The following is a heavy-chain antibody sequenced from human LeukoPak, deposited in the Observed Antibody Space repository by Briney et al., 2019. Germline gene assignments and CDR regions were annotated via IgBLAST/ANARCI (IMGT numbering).Heavy chain of an antibody. D-gene: IGHD6-19*01. Sequence: GGSLRLSCAASGFTFTNYGMNWVRQAPDKGLEWVTFIQTDGSDKYYADSVKGRFTISRDNSKNTVFLQVNNVRAEDTAVYFCARDHGIAVAGRGGYYYGMDVWGQGTTVTVSS. CDR2: IQTDGSDK. CDR1: GFTFTNYG. CDR3: ARDHGIAVAGRGGYYYGMDV. V-gene: IGHV3-30*02. J-gene: IGHJ6*02.